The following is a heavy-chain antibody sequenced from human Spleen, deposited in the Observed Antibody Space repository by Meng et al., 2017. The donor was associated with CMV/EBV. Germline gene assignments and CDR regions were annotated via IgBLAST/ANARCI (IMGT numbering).Heavy chain of an antibody. CDR1: GYNFTSYA. Sequence: QVQLVQSGAEVKKPGASVKVSCKASGYNFTSYAMHWVRQAPGQRLEWMGWINAGNGNTKYSQKFQGRVTITRDTSASTAYMELSSLRSEDTAVYYCARKVGASTYWFDPWGQGTLVTVSS. V-gene: IGHV1-3*01. D-gene: IGHD1-26*01. CDR2: INAGNGNT. CDR3: ARKVGASTYWFDP. J-gene: IGHJ5*02.